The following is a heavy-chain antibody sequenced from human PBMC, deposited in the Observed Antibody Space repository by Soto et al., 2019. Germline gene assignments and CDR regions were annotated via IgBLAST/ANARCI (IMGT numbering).Heavy chain of an antibody. D-gene: IGHD5-18*01. Sequence: PSETLSLTCTVSGGSLNSLYWSWIRQSPGKGLEWIGYIFHTGSTNYNPAFRSRVTFSVDTSQNQLSLRLSSVTVADTAVYYCARGMGQYGYYSDYWGQGTQVTVSS. CDR3: ARGMGQYGYYSDY. CDR1: GGSLNSLY. CDR2: IFHTGST. J-gene: IGHJ4*02. V-gene: IGHV4-59*11.